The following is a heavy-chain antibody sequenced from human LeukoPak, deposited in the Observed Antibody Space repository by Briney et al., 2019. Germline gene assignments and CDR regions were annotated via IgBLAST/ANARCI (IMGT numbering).Heavy chain of an antibody. CDR2: INSDGSST. CDR3: AKDLTRNYYHNTIPLN. J-gene: IGHJ4*02. V-gene: IGHV3-74*01. Sequence: PGGSLRPSCAASGFTFSSYWMHWVRQAPGKGLVWVSRINSDGSSTSYADSVKGRFTISRDNAKNTLYLQMNSLRAEDTAVYYCAKDLTRNYYHNTIPLNWGQGTLVTVSS. CDR1: GFTFSSYW. D-gene: IGHD3-22*01.